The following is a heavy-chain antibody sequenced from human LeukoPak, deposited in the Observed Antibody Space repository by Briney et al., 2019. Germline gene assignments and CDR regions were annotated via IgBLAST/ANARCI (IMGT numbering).Heavy chain of an antibody. Sequence: GGSLRLSCAASGFTFSNAWMSWVRQAPGKGLVWVSRINSDGSSTSYADSVKGRFTISRDNAKNTLYLQMNSLRAEDTAVYYCASGQGEFYYWGQGTLVTVSS. D-gene: IGHD3-16*01. CDR1: GFTFSNAW. J-gene: IGHJ4*02. CDR2: INSDGSST. V-gene: IGHV3-74*01. CDR3: ASGQGEFYY.